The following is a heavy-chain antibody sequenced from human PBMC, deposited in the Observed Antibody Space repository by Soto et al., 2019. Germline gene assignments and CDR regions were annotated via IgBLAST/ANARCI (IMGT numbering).Heavy chain of an antibody. CDR3: ARERQWESLPY. D-gene: IGHD1-26*01. J-gene: IGHJ4*02. V-gene: IGHV1-18*01. CDR2: VSAYNRNT. Sequence: QVQLVQSGAEVKKPGASVKVSCEAYGYTFRNYGITWVRQAPGQGLEWMGWVSAYNRNTNYAQKFQARVTMTTDTSTSTAYMELRSLRSDDTAISFCARERQWESLPYWGQGTLVTVSS. CDR1: GYTFRNYG.